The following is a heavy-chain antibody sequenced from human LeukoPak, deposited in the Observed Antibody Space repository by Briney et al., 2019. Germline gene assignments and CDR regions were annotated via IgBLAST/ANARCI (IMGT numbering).Heavy chain of an antibody. CDR3: ATAMVKGGFDY. D-gene: IGHD5-18*01. V-gene: IGHV3-74*01. J-gene: IGHJ4*02. CDR1: GFTFSSYW. Sequence: GGSLRLSCAASGFTFSSYWMHWVRQAPGKGLVWVSRINSDGSSTSYADSVKGRFTISRDNAKNTLYLQMNSLRAEDTAVYYCATAMVKGGFDYWGQGTLVTVSS. CDR2: INSDGSST.